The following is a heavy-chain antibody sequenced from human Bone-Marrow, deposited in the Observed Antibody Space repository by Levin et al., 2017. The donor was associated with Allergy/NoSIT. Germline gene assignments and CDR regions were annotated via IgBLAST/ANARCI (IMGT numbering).Heavy chain of an antibody. CDR1: GGSISSGDYY. CDR2: IYDSGNT. CDR3: AREGDYYDSSGYW. V-gene: IGHV4-30-4*01. D-gene: IGHD3-22*01. Sequence: SETLSLTCTVSGGSISSGDYYWSWIRQTPGKGLEWIGHIYDSGNTKYNPSLKSRVTISVDTSKSQFSLKLTSVTAADTAMYYCAREGDYYDSSGYWWGQGTMVTVSA. J-gene: IGHJ3*01.